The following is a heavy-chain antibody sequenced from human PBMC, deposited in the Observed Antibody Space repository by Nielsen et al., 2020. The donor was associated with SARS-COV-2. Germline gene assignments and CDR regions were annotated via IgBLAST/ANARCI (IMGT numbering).Heavy chain of an antibody. D-gene: IGHD5-12*01. CDR2: ISSSSSYI. J-gene: IGHJ4*02. Sequence: GESLKISCAASGFTFSSYSMNWVRQAPGKGLEWVSSISSSSSYIYYADSVKGQFTISRDNAKNSLCLQMNSLRAEDTAVYYCARDDYSGYDIFHDYWGQGTLVTVSS. CDR1: GFTFSSYS. CDR3: ARDDYSGYDIFHDY. V-gene: IGHV3-21*04.